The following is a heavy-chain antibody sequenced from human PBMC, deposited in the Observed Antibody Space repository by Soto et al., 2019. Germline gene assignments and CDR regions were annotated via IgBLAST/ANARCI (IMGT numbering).Heavy chain of an antibody. CDR1: GFTVSTYG. D-gene: IGHD2-8*02. V-gene: IGHV3-30*03. J-gene: IGHJ4*02. Sequence: QVQLVESGGGVVQPGRSLRLSCAVSGFTVSTYGMHWVRQAPGKGLEWVAVISRDGGTKYYADYVKGRFTISRDNSRNTLFLEMNSLRGYDMAVYYCTGEVASGDWGQGPLVTVCS. CDR2: ISRDGGTK. CDR3: TGEVASGD.